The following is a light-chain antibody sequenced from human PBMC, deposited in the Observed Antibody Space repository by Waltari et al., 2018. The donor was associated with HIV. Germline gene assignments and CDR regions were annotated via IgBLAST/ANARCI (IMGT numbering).Light chain of an antibody. V-gene: IGKV2-24*01. CDR2: KIS. J-gene: IGKJ2*01. CDR3: MQATQSPHT. CDR1: QRLVHSDGNTS. Sequence: DIVMTQTPLSPPVTLGQPASLSCRSSQRLVHSDGNTSLSGLQLRPDEPPRLLIYKISNRFSWVPDRFSGSGAGTDFTLKSSRVEAEDVGVYYCMQATQSPHTFGQGTKLEIK.